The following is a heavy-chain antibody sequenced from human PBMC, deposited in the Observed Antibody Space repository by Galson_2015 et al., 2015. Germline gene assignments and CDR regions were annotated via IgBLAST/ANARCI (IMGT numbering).Heavy chain of an antibody. CDR2: INPNSGGT. D-gene: IGHD1/OR15-1a*01. CDR3: ARGIQGGTDYYMDV. V-gene: IGHV1-2*06. J-gene: IGHJ6*03. Sequence: SVKVSCKASGYTFTGYYMHWVRQAPGQGLEWMGRINPNSGGTNYAQMFQGRVTMTRDTSISTAYMELSRLRSDDTAVYYCARGIQGGTDYYMDVWGKGTTVTVSS. CDR1: GYTFTGYY.